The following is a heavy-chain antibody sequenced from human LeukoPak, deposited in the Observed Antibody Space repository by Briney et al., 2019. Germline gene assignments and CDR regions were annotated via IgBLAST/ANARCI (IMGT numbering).Heavy chain of an antibody. Sequence: TPSQTLSLTCTVSAGSISSSSYYWGWLRQPPGNGLEWIGIIDYSGSTYYHPSPKRRVTISIDTSKNKCSLTLSSVTTPHTPVYYCAGDPGYDSSVYRAFDIWGQGTMVSV. J-gene: IGHJ3*02. V-gene: IGHV4-39*07. CDR1: AGSISSSSYY. CDR2: IDYSGST. D-gene: IGHD3-22*01. CDR3: AGDPGYDSSVYRAFDI.